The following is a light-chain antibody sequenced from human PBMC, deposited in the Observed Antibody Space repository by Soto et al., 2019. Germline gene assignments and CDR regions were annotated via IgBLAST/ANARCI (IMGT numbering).Light chain of an antibody. V-gene: IGLV3-21*02. J-gene: IGLJ1*01. CDR1: NIGSKT. CDR2: DDS. CDR3: QVWDSSSDHLYV. Sequence: SYELTQPPSVSVAPGQTARITCGGTNIGSKTVLWYQQKPGQAPVLVVYDDSDRPSGIPERFSGSNSGNTATLTISRVEAGDEADYFCQVWDSSSDHLYVFGTGTKVTVL.